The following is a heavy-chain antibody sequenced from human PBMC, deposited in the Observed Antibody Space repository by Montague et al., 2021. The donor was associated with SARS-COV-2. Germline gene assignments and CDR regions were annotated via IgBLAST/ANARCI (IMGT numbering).Heavy chain of an antibody. J-gene: IGHJ5*02. CDR2: IYANGHF. CDR1: GDSITPYGDSIGGYF. CDR3: ARDVYHFGPGRENHGEFDP. D-gene: IGHD2-2*01. Sequence: SETLSLTCSVSGDSITPYGDSIGGYFWSWIRQPAGKGLEWIGRIYANGHFDYNPSLNSRVSMSMDTSKQEFSMRLISVTAADTAVYYCARDVYHFGPGRENHGEFDPWGQGILVTVSS. V-gene: IGHV4-4*07.